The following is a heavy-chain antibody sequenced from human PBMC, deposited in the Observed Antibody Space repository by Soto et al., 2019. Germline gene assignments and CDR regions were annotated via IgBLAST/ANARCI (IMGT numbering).Heavy chain of an antibody. D-gene: IGHD6-13*01. J-gene: IGHJ5*02. CDR1: GYTFTGYY. CDR2: INPNSGGT. Sequence: QVQLVQSGAEVKKPGASVKVSCKASGYTFTGYYMHWVRQAPGQGLEWMGWINPNSGGTNYAQKFQGRVTMTRDTSISTAYMELSRLRSDDTAVYYRARGAPQEQRLVPRWFDPWGQGTLVTVSS. CDR3: ARGAPQEQRLVPRWFDP. V-gene: IGHV1-2*02.